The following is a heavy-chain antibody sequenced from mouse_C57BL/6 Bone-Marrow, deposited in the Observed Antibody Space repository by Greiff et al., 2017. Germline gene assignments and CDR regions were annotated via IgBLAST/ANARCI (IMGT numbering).Heavy chain of an antibody. J-gene: IGHJ3*01. CDR3: ARSGRRARLYY. V-gene: IGHV1-39*01. CDR2: INPSNGAT. CDR1: GYSFTDYW. Sequence: QLQQSGPELVKPGASVKISCKASGYSFTDYWMNWVKQSHGKSLEWIGVINPSNGATSYNQKFKSKATLTVDQSSSTAYMQLNSLTSEDSAVYYCARSGRRARLYYWGQGTLVTVSA.